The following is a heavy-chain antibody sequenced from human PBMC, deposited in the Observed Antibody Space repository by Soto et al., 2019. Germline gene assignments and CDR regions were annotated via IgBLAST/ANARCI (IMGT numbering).Heavy chain of an antibody. J-gene: IGHJ1*01. CDR1: GFTFSSYS. D-gene: IGHD6-19*01. CDR3: ATYSGWYVEYFQH. Sequence: GGSLRLSCAASGFTFSSYSMNWVRQAPGKGLEWVSSISSSSYIYYADSVKGRFTISRDNAKNSLYLQMNSLRAEDTAVYYCATYSGWYVEYFQHWGQGTPVTVSS. CDR2: ISSSSYI. V-gene: IGHV3-21*01.